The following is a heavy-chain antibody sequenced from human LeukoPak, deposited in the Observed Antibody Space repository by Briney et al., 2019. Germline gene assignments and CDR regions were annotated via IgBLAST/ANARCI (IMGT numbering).Heavy chain of an antibody. V-gene: IGHV1-24*01. D-gene: IGHD1-26*01. CDR3: ATADSGSYSLPFDY. J-gene: IGHJ4*02. CDR2: FDPEDGET. Sequence: SVKVSCKVSGYTLTELSMHWVRQAPGKGLEWMGGFDPEDGETIYAQKFQGRVTMTEHTSTDTAYMELSSLRSEDTAVYYCATADSGSYSLPFDYWGQGTLVTVSS. CDR1: GYTLTELS.